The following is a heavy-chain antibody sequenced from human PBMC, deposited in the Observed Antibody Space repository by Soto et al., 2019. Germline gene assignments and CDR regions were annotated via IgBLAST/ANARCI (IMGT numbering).Heavy chain of an antibody. CDR1: GYTFTSYY. Sequence: ASVKVSCKASGYTFTSYYMHRVRQAPGQGLEWMGIINPSGGSTSYAQKFQGRVTMTRDTSTSTVYMELSSLRSEDTAVYYCARVKGVGELSSTFDYWGQGTLVTVSS. D-gene: IGHD3-16*02. J-gene: IGHJ4*02. CDR3: ARVKGVGELSSTFDY. V-gene: IGHV1-46*03. CDR2: INPSGGST.